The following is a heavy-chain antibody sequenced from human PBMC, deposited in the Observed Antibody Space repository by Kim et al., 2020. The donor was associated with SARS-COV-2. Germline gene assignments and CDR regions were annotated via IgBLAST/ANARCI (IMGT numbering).Heavy chain of an antibody. Sequence: VKGRFTISRDNSKNALYLQMNSVRAEDTALYYCARDWMVRGVIITREDYWGQGTLVTVAS. D-gene: IGHD3-10*01. V-gene: IGHV3-30*07. CDR3: ARDWMVRGVIITREDY. J-gene: IGHJ4*02.